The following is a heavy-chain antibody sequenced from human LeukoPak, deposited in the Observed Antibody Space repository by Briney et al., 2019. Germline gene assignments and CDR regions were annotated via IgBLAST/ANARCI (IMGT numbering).Heavy chain of an antibody. Sequence: GGSLRLSCAAPGFTVNSNYMTWVRQAPGKGLEWVSIIYSDGNTYYADSVKGRFAISRDNPKNTLYLQMTSLRAEDTAVYYCARGLGSTRSSDGMDVWGQGTTVTVSS. CDR3: ARGLGSTRSSDGMDV. CDR1: GFTVNSNY. J-gene: IGHJ6*02. CDR2: IYSDGNT. D-gene: IGHD2-2*01. V-gene: IGHV3-53*01.